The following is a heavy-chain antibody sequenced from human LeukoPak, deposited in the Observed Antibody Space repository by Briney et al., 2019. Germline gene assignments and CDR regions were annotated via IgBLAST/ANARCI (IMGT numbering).Heavy chain of an antibody. CDR2: INSDGSIT. CDR3: ARDAVDTANAV. CDR1: GFTFTTYW. J-gene: IGHJ6*02. D-gene: IGHD5-18*01. V-gene: IGHV3-74*01. Sequence: GGSLRLSCAASGFTFTTYWMHWVRQAPGKGLVWVSHINSDGSITSYADSVKGRFTISRDNAKDTLYLQMSSLRAEDTAVYYCARDAVDTANAVWGQGTTVTVSS.